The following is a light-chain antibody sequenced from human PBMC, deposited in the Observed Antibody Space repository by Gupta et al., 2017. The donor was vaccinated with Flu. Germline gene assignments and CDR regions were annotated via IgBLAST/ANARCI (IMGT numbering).Light chain of an antibody. V-gene: IGLV1-51*01. CDR2: DND. J-gene: IGLJ3*02. Sequence: QSMLTQPPSLSATPGQKITIACSGSSSNIGNNSVSWYQHLPGTAPKLLIYDNDKSPPAISARFSGSTSGTSAPLGITGVQAGDEDPYYCGAWNSRLNPSCVFGEGTMVTVL. CDR3: GAWNSRLNPSCV. CDR1: SSNIGNNS.